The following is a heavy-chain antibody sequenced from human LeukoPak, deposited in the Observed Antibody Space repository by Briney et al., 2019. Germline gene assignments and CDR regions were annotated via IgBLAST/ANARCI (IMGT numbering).Heavy chain of an antibody. Sequence: GSLRLSCAASGFTFSSYEMNWIRQPPGKGLEWIGEVNHSGSTNYNASLKSRVTISVDTSKNHFSLKLRSVTAADTAVYYCARRDVYTSGWYIWFDPWGQGTLVTVSS. D-gene: IGHD6-19*01. V-gene: IGHV4-34*01. CDR3: ARRDVYTSGWYIWFDP. J-gene: IGHJ5*02. CDR1: GFTFSSYE. CDR2: VNHSGST.